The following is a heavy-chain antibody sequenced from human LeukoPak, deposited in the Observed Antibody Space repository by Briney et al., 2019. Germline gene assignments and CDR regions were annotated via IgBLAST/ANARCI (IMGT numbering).Heavy chain of an antibody. V-gene: IGHV4-39*01. CDR1: GGSISSSLYH. CDR3: ARQIVGSSWNYYYSYMDV. J-gene: IGHJ6*03. Sequence: SETLSLTCSVSGGSISSSLYHWGWLRQPPGKGLEWIGNVFHSGNAYYSPSLQSRVAISVDMSNIQFSLKLTSVTAGDTAVYYCARQIVGSSWNYYYSYMDVWGKGTSVTVSS. D-gene: IGHD1-1*01. CDR2: VFHSGNA.